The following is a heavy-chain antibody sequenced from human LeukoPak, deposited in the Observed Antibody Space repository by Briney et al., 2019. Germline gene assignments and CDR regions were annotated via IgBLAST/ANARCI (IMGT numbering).Heavy chain of an antibody. CDR2: INPNSGGT. D-gene: IGHD4-11*01. J-gene: IGHJ4*02. V-gene: IGHV1-2*02. CDR3: ASSTTATTFDY. Sequence: ASVKVSCKASVYTFTCYYMHWVRHAPGQGLEWMGWINPNSGGTNFAQKFQGRVTMTRDTSISTAYMELSRLRSDDTAVYYCASSTTATTFDYWGQGTLVTVSS. CDR1: VYTFTCYY.